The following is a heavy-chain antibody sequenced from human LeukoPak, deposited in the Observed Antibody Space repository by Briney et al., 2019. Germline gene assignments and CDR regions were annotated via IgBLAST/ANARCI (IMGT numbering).Heavy chain of an antibody. Sequence: GGSLRLSCAASGFTFSSYAMHWVRQAPGKGLEYVSAISSNGGSTYYANSVKGRFTISRDNSKNTLYLQMGSLRAADMAVYYCARGPYCSGGTCYMNYWGQGTLVTVSS. CDR1: GFTFSSYA. D-gene: IGHD2-15*01. V-gene: IGHV3-64*01. J-gene: IGHJ4*02. CDR2: ISSNGGST. CDR3: ARGPYCSGGTCYMNY.